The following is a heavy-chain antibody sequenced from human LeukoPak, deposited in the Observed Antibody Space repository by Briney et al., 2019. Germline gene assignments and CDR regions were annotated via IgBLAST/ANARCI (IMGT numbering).Heavy chain of an antibody. D-gene: IGHD2-15*01. Sequence: GESLKISCKGSGYSINNYLIGWVRPMPGKGLEWMGIIYPADSDIRYSPSFQGQVTISADKSISTAYLQWSSLKASDTAMYYCARQEYCSGGSCYTWFDPWGQGTLVTVSS. CDR1: GYSINNYL. J-gene: IGHJ5*02. V-gene: IGHV5-51*01. CDR2: IYPADSDI. CDR3: ARQEYCSGGSCYTWFDP.